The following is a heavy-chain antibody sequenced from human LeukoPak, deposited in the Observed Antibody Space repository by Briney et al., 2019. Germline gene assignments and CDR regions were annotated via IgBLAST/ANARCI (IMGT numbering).Heavy chain of an antibody. D-gene: IGHD1-26*01. J-gene: IGHJ5*02. CDR3: ATGKNWFDP. Sequence: SETLSLTCTVSGGSISSYYWSWIRQPPGKGLEWIGYIYYSGSTNYNPSPKSRVTMSVDTSKNQFSLKLSSVTAADTAVYYCATGKNWFDPWGQGTLVTVSS. CDR1: GGSISSYY. CDR2: IYYSGST. V-gene: IGHV4-59*01.